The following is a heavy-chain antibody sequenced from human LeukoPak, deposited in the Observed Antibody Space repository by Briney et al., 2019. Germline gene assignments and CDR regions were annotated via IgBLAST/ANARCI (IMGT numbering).Heavy chain of an antibody. CDR2: ISIRSSYI. CDR1: GFTFSNYS. J-gene: IGHJ4*02. V-gene: IGHV3-21*01. D-gene: IGHD5-12*01. Sequence: GGSLRLSRSASGFTFSNYSMNWVRPPAGKGLEWVSSISIRSSYIYHPASVKGPFTNSRDNAKNPLYLEMNSLRTQATAVFYCAIVSDIVATIYYFACWDQRTLATVPS. CDR3: AIVSDIVATIYYFAC.